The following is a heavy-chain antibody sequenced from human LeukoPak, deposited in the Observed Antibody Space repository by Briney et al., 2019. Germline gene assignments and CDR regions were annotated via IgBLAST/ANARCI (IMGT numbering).Heavy chain of an antibody. CDR2: VGTGADT. CDR1: GFTFSIYA. CDR3: TRKTPGRTPFDY. Sequence: GGSLRLTCLASGFTFSIYAMDWVRQAPGQGLKWVSAVGTGADTYYADSVRGRFTISRDNSKNTLYLQMDSLRAEDTAIYYCTRKTPGRTPFDYWGQGTLVTVSS. J-gene: IGHJ4*02. V-gene: IGHV3-23*01. D-gene: IGHD2-15*01.